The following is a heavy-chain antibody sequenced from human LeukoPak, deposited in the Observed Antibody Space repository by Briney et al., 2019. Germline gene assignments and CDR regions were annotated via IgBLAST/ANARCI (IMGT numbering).Heavy chain of an antibody. CDR2: INPNSGGT. Sequence: ASVKVSCKASGYTFTGYYMHWVRQAPGQGLEWMGWINPNSGGTNYAQKFQGRVTMTRDTSISTAYMELSSLRSEDTAVYYCAIFYYYYYYYMDVWGKGTTVTVSS. CDR3: AIFYYYYYYYMDV. V-gene: IGHV1-2*02. J-gene: IGHJ6*03. CDR1: GYTFTGYY.